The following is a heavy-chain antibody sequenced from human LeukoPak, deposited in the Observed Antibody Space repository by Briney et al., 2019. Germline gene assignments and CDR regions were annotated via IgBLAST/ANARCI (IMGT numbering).Heavy chain of an antibody. CDR3: ARVRGKVELP. J-gene: IGHJ5*02. D-gene: IGHD1-7*01. Sequence: GSLRLSCAASGFTFSSYWMSWVRQAPGKGLEWIGEINHSGSTNYNPSLKSRVTISVDTSKNQFSLKLSSVTAADTAVYYCARVRGKVELPWGQGTLVTVSS. CDR1: GFTFSSYW. V-gene: IGHV4-34*01. CDR2: INHSGST.